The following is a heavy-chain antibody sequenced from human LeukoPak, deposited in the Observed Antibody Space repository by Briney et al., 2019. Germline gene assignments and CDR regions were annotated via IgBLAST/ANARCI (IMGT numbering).Heavy chain of an antibody. CDR1: GFTFSNYA. CDR2: ISGGGGGT. J-gene: IGHJ6*02. V-gene: IGHV3-23*01. Sequence: GGSLRLSCAASGFTFSNYAMSWVRQAPGKGLEWVSSISGGGGGTFYADSVKGRFTISRDNSKNTLYLQMNSLRAEDTAVYYCAKDLGGKPYYYYGMDVWGLGTTVTVSS. CDR3: AKDLGGKPYYYYGMDV.